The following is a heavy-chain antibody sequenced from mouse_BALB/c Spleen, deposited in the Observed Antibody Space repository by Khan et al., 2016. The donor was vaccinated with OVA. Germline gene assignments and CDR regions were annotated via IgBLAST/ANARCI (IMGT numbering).Heavy chain of an antibody. D-gene: IGHD2-10*02. CDR1: GYTFSSSY. Sequence: VQLQESGAELVRPGASVRLSCKASGYTFSSSYMYWVKQRPGQGLEWIGGINPSNGGPNFNEKFKTKATLTVDRSSSTAYMHLSSLTSEDSAVXYCTRARYGNPFAYWGQGTLVTVSP. CDR2: INPSNGGP. J-gene: IGHJ3*01. V-gene: IGHV1S81*02. CDR3: TRARYGNPFAY.